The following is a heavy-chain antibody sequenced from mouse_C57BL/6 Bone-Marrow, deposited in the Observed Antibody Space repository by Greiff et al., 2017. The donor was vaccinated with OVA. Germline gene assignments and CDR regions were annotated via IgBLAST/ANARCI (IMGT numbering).Heavy chain of an antibody. Sequence: EVQLQQSGTVLARPGASVKMSCKTSGYTFTSYWMHWVKQRPGQGLEWIGAIYPGNSDTSYNQKFKGTAKLTAVTSASTAYMELSSLTNEDSAVYYCTRWGYGSSSWFAYWGQGTLVTVSA. J-gene: IGHJ3*01. CDR2: IYPGNSDT. D-gene: IGHD1-1*01. V-gene: IGHV1-5*01. CDR3: TRWGYGSSSWFAY. CDR1: GYTFTSYW.